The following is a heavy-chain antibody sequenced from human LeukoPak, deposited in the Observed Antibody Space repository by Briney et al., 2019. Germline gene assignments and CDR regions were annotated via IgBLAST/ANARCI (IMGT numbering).Heavy chain of an antibody. CDR3: ARGPVETEDYYDSSGYYFWFDP. D-gene: IGHD3-22*01. CDR2: IIPIFGTA. V-gene: IGHV1-69*13. Sequence: SVKVSCKASGGTFSSYAISWVRQAPGQGLEWMGGIIPIFGTANYAQKFQGRVTITADESTSAAYMELSSLRSEDTAVYYCARGPVETEDYYDSSGYYFWFDPWGQGTLVTVSS. J-gene: IGHJ5*02. CDR1: GGTFSSYA.